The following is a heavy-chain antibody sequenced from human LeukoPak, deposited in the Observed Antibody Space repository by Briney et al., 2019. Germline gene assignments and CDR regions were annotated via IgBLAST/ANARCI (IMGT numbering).Heavy chain of an antibody. CDR3: TTDRGYSYGFDWFDP. J-gene: IGHJ5*02. D-gene: IGHD5-18*01. V-gene: IGHV3-15*01. CDR2: IKSKTDGGTT. Sequence: GGSLRLSCAASGFTFSNAWMSWVRQAPGKGLEWGGRIKSKTDGGTTDYAARVKGRFTSSRNDSKNTLYLQMTSLKTEDTAVYYCTTDRGYSYGFDWFDPWGQGTLVTVSS. CDR1: GFTFSNAW.